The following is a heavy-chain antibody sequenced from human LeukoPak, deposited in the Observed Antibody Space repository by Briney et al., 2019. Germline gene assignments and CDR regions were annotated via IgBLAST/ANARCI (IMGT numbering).Heavy chain of an antibody. D-gene: IGHD3-10*01. CDR1: GFTFSSYA. Sequence: PGGSLRLSCAASGFTFSSYAMSWVRQAPGKGLEWVSAISGNGGSTYCADSVEGRFTISRDNSKNTLYLQMNSLRAEDTAVYYCAKDLEYYYGSGILYGMDVWGQGTTVTVSS. J-gene: IGHJ6*02. CDR2: ISGNGGST. CDR3: AKDLEYYYGSGILYGMDV. V-gene: IGHV3-23*01.